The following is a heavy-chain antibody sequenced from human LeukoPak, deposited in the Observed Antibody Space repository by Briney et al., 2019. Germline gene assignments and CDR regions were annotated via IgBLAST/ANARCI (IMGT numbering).Heavy chain of an antibody. CDR3: AREGATAGSGHYFDY. J-gene: IGHJ4*02. V-gene: IGHV3-21*01. CDR1: GFIFSGYS. D-gene: IGHD6-13*01. Sequence: PGGSLRLSCAASGFIFSGYSMNWVRQAPGKGLEWVSSISSSSSSIYYADSVKGRFTISRDNTKKSLYLQMNSLRAEDTAVYYCAREGATAGSGHYFDYWGQGSLVTVSS. CDR2: ISSSSSSI.